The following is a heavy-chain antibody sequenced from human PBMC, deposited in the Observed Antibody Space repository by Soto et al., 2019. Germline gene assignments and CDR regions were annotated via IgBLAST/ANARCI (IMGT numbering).Heavy chain of an antibody. Sequence: PGGSLRLSCAASGFTFSSYGMHWVRQDPGKGLEWVAVIWYDGSNKYYADSVKGRFTISRDNSKNTLYLQMNSLRAEDTAVYYCARGLAARQYYFDYWGQGTLVTVSS. D-gene: IGHD6-6*01. CDR1: GFTFSSYG. CDR3: ARGLAARQYYFDY. J-gene: IGHJ4*02. CDR2: IWYDGSNK. V-gene: IGHV3-33*01.